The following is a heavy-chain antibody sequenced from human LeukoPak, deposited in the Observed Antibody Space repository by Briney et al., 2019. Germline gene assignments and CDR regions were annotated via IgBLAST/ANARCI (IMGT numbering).Heavy chain of an antibody. D-gene: IGHD3-22*01. Sequence: PGGSLRLSCAASGFTFSSYGMHWVRQAPGKGLEWVAVISYGGSNKYYADSVKGRFTISRDNSKNTLYLQMNSLRAEDTAVYYCAKDLYSYYYDSSGYYHGPPDYWGQGTLVTVSS. CDR3: AKDLYSYYYDSSGYYHGPPDY. CDR2: ISYGGSNK. V-gene: IGHV3-30*18. CDR1: GFTFSSYG. J-gene: IGHJ4*02.